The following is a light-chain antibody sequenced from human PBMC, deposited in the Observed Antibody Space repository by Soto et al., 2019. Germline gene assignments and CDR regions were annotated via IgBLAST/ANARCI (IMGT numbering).Light chain of an antibody. Sequence: DLQMTQSPSSVSASVGDRVTITCRASQDIGRWLAWYQEKPGKAPKLLIYTASTLQSGVPSRFSGSGSGTDFTLTISSLQPEDFATYYCQHAHNFPLTYGQGTKVEIK. J-gene: IGKJ1*01. CDR1: QDIGRW. CDR2: TAS. CDR3: QHAHNFPLT. V-gene: IGKV1-12*01.